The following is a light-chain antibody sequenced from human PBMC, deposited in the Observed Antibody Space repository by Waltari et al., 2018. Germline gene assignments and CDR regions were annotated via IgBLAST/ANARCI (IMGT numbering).Light chain of an antibody. Sequence: QSVLTQPPSVSEAPRQRVTISSSGSSSNIGNNAVNWYQQLPGKAPKLLIYYDDLVPSGVSDRFSGSKSGTSASLAISGLQSEDEADYYCAAWDDSLNGYVFGTGTKVTVL. V-gene: IGLV1-36*01. J-gene: IGLJ1*01. CDR2: YDD. CDR3: AAWDDSLNGYV. CDR1: SSNIGNNA.